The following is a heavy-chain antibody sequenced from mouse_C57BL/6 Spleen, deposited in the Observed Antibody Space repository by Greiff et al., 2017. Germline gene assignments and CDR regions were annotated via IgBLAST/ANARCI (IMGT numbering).Heavy chain of an antibody. CDR2: ISSGSSTI. V-gene: IGHV5-17*01. CDR3: ARGYDGYYTSWYFDV. Sequence: EVMLVESGGGLVKPGGSLKLSCAASGFTFSDYGMHWVRQAPEKGLEWVAYISSGSSTIYYADTVKGRFTISRDNAKNTRFLQMTSLRSGDTAMYYCARGYDGYYTSWYFDVWGTGTTVTVSS. D-gene: IGHD2-3*01. CDR1: GFTFSDYG. J-gene: IGHJ1*03.